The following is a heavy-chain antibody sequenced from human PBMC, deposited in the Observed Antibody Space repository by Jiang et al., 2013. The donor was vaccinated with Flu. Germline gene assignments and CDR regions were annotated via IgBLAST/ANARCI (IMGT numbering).Heavy chain of an antibody. V-gene: IGHV3-30*04. J-gene: IGHJ4*02. CDR2: ISFNGIKT. Sequence: EWVAVISFNGIKTNYADSVKGRFTISRDNSKNTLYLQMSNLTTEDTAIYYCARGNYGDYGWDDYWGQGTLVTVSS. D-gene: IGHD4-17*01. CDR3: ARGNYGDYGWDDY.